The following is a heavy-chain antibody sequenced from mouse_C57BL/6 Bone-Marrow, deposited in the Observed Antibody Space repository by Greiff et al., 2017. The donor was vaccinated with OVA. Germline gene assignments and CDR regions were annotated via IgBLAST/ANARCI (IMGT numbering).Heavy chain of an antibody. CDR1: GFTFSSYA. CDR2: ISDGGSYT. CDR3: ARFLTTVVATEAMDY. D-gene: IGHD1-1*01. Sequence: EVKVVESGGGLVKPGGSLKLSCAASGFTFSSYAMSWVRQTPEKRLEWVATISDGGSYTYYPDNVKGRFTISRDNAKNNLYLQMSHLKSEDTAMYYCARFLTTVVATEAMDYWGQGTSVTVSS. J-gene: IGHJ4*01. V-gene: IGHV5-4*03.